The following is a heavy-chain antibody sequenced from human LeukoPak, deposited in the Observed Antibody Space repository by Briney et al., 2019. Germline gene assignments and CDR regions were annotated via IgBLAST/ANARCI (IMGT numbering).Heavy chain of an antibody. D-gene: IGHD3-22*01. V-gene: IGHV1-24*01. CDR1: GYTLTELS. Sequence: GASVTVSCKVSGYTLTELSMHWVRQAPGKGLEGMGGFDPEDGETIYAQKFQGRVTMTEDTSTDTAYMELSSLRSEDTAVYYCATALDYYDSSGYTIFDYWGQGTLVTVSS. J-gene: IGHJ4*02. CDR2: FDPEDGET. CDR3: ATALDYYDSSGYTIFDY.